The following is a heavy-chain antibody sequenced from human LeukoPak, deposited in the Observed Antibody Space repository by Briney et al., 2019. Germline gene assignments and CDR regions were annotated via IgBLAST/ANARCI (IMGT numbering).Heavy chain of an antibody. D-gene: IGHD6-13*01. CDR3: ARPGIAAAAHSLDY. CDR2: INHSGST. J-gene: IGHJ4*02. CDR1: GGSFSGYY. V-gene: IGHV4-34*01. Sequence: ASETLSLTCAVYGGSFSGYYWSWIRQPPGKGLEWIGEINHSGSTNYNPSLKSRVTISVDTSKNQFSLKLSSVTAADTAVYYCARPGIAAAAHSLDYWGQGTLVTVSS.